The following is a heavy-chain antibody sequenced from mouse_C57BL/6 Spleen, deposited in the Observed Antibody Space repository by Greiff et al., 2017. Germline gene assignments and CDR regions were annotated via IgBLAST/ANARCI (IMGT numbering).Heavy chain of an antibody. CDR2: ISSGSSTI. V-gene: IGHV5-17*01. Sequence: EVQGVESGGGLVKPGGSLKLSCAASGFTFSDYGMHLVRQAPEKGLEWVAYISSGSSTIYYADTVKGRFTISRDNAKNTLFLQMTSLRSEDTAMYYCARNYAMDYWGQGTAGTVSS. CDR1: GFTFSDYG. CDR3: ARNYAMDY. J-gene: IGHJ4*01.